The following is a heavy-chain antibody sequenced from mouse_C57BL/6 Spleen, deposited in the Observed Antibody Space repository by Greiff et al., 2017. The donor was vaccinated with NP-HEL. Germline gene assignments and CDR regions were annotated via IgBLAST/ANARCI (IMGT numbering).Heavy chain of an antibody. J-gene: IGHJ3*01. D-gene: IGHD4-1*01. CDR1: GSAFSSSW. CDR2: IYPGDGDT. CDR3: ARDWDFPPFAY. Sequence: VQLQQSGPELVKPGASVKISCKASGSAFSSSWMNWVKQRPGKGLEWIGRIYPGDGDTNYNGTFKGKATLTADKSSSTAYMQLSSLTSEDSAVYFCARDWDFPPFAYWGQGTLVTVSA. V-gene: IGHV1-82*01.